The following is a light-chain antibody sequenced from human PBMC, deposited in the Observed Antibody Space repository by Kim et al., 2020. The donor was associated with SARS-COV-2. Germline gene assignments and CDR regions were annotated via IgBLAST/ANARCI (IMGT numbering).Light chain of an antibody. CDR2: GAS. CDR1: QSVISNY. V-gene: IGKV3-20*01. CDR3: QQYSSSAIT. Sequence: EIVLAQSPGTLSLSPGERATLSCRASQSVISNYLAWYQQKPGQAPRLLICGASSRATGIPDRFSGSGSGTDFTLTISRLEPEDFAVYYCQQYSSSAITFVQGTRLEIK. J-gene: IGKJ5*01.